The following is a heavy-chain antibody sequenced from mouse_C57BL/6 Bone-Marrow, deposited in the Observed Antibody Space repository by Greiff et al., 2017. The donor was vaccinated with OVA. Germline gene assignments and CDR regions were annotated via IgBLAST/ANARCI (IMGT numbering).Heavy chain of an antibody. CDR1: GYTFTSYW. Sequence: VKLMQPGAELVKPGASVKLSCKASGYTFTSYWMQWVKQRPGQGLEWIGEIDPSDSYTNYHQKFKGKATLTVDTSSSTAYMQLSSLTSEDSAVYYCARRYGSSNYAMDYWGQGTSVTVSS. V-gene: IGHV1-50*01. J-gene: IGHJ4*01. CDR3: ARRYGSSNYAMDY. D-gene: IGHD1-1*01. CDR2: IDPSDSYT.